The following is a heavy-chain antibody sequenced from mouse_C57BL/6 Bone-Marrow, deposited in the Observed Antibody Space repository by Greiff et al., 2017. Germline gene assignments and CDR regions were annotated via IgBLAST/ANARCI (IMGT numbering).Heavy chain of an antibody. CDR1: GYTFTSYG. J-gene: IGHJ4*01. D-gene: IGHD1-1*01. CDR2: IYPRSGDT. CDR3: ARQRLRERGYAMDY. V-gene: IGHV1-81*01. Sequence: VQLQQSGAELARPGASVKLSCKASGYTFTSYGIRWVKQRTGQGLEWIGEIYPRSGDTYYNEKFKGKATLTADKSSSTAYMELRSLTSEDTAVYFCARQRLRERGYAMDYWGQGTSVTVSS.